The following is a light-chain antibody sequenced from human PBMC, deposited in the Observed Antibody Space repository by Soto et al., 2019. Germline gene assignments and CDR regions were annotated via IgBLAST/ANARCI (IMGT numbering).Light chain of an antibody. CDR3: SSYASSATYV. CDR1: SSDVGGYNA. Sequence: QSALTQPASVSGSPGQSITISCTGTSSDVGGYNAVSWYQHHPGKAPKLMIYDVSNRPSVVSNRFSGSKSGNTASLTISGLQAEDEADYYGSSYASSATYVFGTGTKVTVL. V-gene: IGLV2-14*03. J-gene: IGLJ1*01. CDR2: DVS.